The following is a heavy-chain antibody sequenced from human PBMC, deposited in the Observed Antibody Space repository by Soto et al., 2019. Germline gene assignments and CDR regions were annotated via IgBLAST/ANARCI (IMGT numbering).Heavy chain of an antibody. CDR2: ISNDGKNT. CDR3: AKDRSRSWSLDY. Sequence: QVQLVESGGGVVQPGRSLRLSCAASGFTFSNYGMHWVRQAPGKGLEWLTVISNDGKNTYYADSVKGRFTISRDKSKNTVYRQMDSLRGEDTAVYYCAKDRSRSWSLDYWGQGTLVTVSS. J-gene: IGHJ4*02. D-gene: IGHD6-13*01. CDR1: GFTFSNYG. V-gene: IGHV3-30*18.